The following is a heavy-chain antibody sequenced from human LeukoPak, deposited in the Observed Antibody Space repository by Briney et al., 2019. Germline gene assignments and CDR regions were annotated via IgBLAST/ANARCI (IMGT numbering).Heavy chain of an antibody. V-gene: IGHV3-21*01. J-gene: IGHJ5*02. CDR2: ISRASESI. D-gene: IGHD1-7*01. CDR1: GFTFSSYS. CDR3: ARGATDTTRWFDP. Sequence: GGSLRLSCAASGFTFSSYSMAWVRQAPGKGLEWVSIISRASESIFYADSVKGRFTISRDNAKNSLYLQMNGLRAEDTAAYYCARGATDTTRWFDPWGQGTLVTVSS.